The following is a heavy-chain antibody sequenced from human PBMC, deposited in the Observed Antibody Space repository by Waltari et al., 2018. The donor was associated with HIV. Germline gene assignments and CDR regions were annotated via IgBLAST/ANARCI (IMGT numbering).Heavy chain of an antibody. J-gene: IGHJ6*02. Sequence: QVQLQESGPGLVKPSETLSLTCAVSGYSISSGYLWGWIRQPPGKGLEWIGHIYHSGSTYYTPSLKSRVTFSVDTAKNQFSLRLNSVTAADTAVYYCARGADRGDDRRDYYGMDVWGQGTTVTVSS. CDR2: IYHSGST. CDR3: ARGADRGDDRRDYYGMDV. D-gene: IGHD4-17*01. CDR1: GYSISSGYL. V-gene: IGHV4-38-2*01.